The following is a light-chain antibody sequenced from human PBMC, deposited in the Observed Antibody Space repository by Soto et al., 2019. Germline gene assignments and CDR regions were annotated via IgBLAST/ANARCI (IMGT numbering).Light chain of an antibody. V-gene: IGKV3-15*01. J-gene: IGKJ1*01. Sequence: EMVMTQSPATLSVSLGERATLSCRASQSVRTKLVWYQQKPGQAPRLLIYGASTRATGIPARFSGSGSGTVFPLTISSVRSEDVAVYFCQQHDQGWTFGQGTKVEIK. CDR1: QSVRTK. CDR3: QQHDQGWT. CDR2: GAS.